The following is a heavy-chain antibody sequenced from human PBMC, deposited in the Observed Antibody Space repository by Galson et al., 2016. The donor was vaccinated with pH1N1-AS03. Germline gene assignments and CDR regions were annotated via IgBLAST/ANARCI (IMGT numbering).Heavy chain of an antibody. CDR2: IKSKTHGGTT. CDR3: STGLLWFDFFEF. V-gene: IGHV3-15*01. D-gene: IGHD2-21*02. J-gene: IGHJ4*02. Sequence: SLRLSCAASGFSFTNAWMNWVRQVPGKGLEWVGRIKSKTHGGTTVYAAPVKGRFTISRDDSKNMVYLQMNSLKTGDTAVYYCSTGLLWFDFFEFWGPGTLVTVSS. CDR1: GFSFTNAW.